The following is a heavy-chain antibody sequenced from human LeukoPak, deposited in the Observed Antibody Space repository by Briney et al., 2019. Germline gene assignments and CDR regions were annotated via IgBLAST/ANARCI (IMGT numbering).Heavy chain of an antibody. V-gene: IGHV1-2*02. Sequence: ASVKVSCKASGYTFSGYFLHWVRQAPGQGLEWMGWINPNSGGTNYAQKFQGRVTMTRDTSISTAYMELSRLRSDDTAVYYCARDQAYDYTDYWGQGTLVTVSS. CDR1: GYTFSGYF. J-gene: IGHJ4*02. D-gene: IGHD4-11*01. CDR2: INPNSGGT. CDR3: ARDQAYDYTDY.